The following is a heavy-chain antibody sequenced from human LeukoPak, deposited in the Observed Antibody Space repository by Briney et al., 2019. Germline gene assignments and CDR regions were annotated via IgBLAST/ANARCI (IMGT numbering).Heavy chain of an antibody. CDR3: ARAVQYYDFWSGYFSNFDY. CDR1: GFTFSSYS. V-gene: IGHV3-21*01. J-gene: IGHJ4*02. D-gene: IGHD3-3*01. Sequence: GGSLRLSCAASGFTFSSYSMNWVRQAPGKGLEWVSSISSSSSYIYYADSVKGRFTISRDNAKNSLYLQMHSLRAEDTAVYYCARAVQYYDFWSGYFSNFDYWGQGTLVTVSS. CDR2: ISSSSSYI.